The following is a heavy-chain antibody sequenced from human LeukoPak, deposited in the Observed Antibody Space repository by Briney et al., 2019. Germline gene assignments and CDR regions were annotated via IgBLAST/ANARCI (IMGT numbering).Heavy chain of an antibody. V-gene: IGHV3-21*01. J-gene: IGHJ4*02. CDR3: ARGRDGYLFFDY. CDR1: GFTFSSYS. Sequence: GGSLRLSCAASGFTFSSYSMNWVRQAPGKGLEWVSSISSSSSYIYYADSVKGRFTISRDNAKNSLYLQMNSLRAEDTAVYYCARGRDGYLFFDYWGQGTPVTVSS. CDR2: ISSSSSYI. D-gene: IGHD5-18*01.